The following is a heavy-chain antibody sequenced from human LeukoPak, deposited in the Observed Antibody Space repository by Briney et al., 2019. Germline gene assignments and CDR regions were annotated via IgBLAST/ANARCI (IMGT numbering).Heavy chain of an antibody. V-gene: IGHV4-34*01. CDR1: GGSISSYY. J-gene: IGHJ4*02. CDR3: ARGPDERTIRYFDWLYNY. D-gene: IGHD3-9*01. Sequence: SETLSLTCTVSGGSISSYYWSWIRQPPGKGLEWIGEINHSGSTNYNPSLKSRVTISVDTSKNQFSLKLSSVTAADTAVYYCARGPDERTIRYFDWLYNYWGQGTLVTVSP. CDR2: INHSGST.